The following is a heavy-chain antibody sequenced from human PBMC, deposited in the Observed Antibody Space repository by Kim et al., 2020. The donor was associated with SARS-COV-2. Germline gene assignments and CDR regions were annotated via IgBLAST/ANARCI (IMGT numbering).Heavy chain of an antibody. Sequence: ASVKVSCKASGYTFTSYYMHWVRQAPGQGLEWMGIIIPTGAGTTYAQNFRDRVTMTRDTSTSTVYMELSSLRSDDTAVYYCARRPPGPVAFDIWGQGTLVTVSS. V-gene: IGHV1-46*01. J-gene: IGHJ3*02. CDR1: GYTFTSYY. CDR3: ARRPPGPVAFDI. CDR2: IIPTGAGT. D-gene: IGHD6-25*01.